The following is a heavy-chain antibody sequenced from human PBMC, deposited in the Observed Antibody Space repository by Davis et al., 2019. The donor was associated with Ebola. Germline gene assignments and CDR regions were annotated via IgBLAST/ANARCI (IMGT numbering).Heavy chain of an antibody. Sequence: ASVKVSCKASGYTFTSYGISWVRQAPGQGLEWMGWISAYNGNTNYAQKLQGRVTMTTDTSTSTAYMELRSLRSDDTAVYYCARDCSSTSCHGWFDPWGQGTLVTVSS. J-gene: IGHJ5*02. CDR2: ISAYNGNT. CDR1: GYTFTSYG. CDR3: ARDCSSTSCHGWFDP. V-gene: IGHV1-18*01. D-gene: IGHD2-2*01.